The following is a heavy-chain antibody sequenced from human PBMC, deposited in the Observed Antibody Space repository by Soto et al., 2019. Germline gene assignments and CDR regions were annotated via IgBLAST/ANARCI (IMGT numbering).Heavy chain of an antibody. V-gene: IGHV3-30*03. Sequence: PGGSLRLSCATSGFSFNDYAMYWVRQAQGQGLEWVEIISSDGHHQFYLDNLRGRFTVSRDNSKNTPYLQMNSLRPEDTAVYYCSRGTYYPQSSGLHADYWGPGTVVTVSS. J-gene: IGHJ4*02. CDR3: SRGTYYPQSSGLHADY. CDR2: ISSDGHHQ. D-gene: IGHD3-22*01. CDR1: GFSFNDYA.